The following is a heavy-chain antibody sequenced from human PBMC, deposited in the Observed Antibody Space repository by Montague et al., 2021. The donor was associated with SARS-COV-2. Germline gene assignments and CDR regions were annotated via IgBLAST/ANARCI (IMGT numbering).Heavy chain of an antibody. V-gene: IGHV4-59*08. J-gene: IGHJ4*02. Sequence: SETLSLTCTVSGGSISSYYWSWIRQPPGKGLEWIGYIYYSGSTNYNPSLKSRVTISVDTSKNQFSLKLSSVTAADTAVYYCAKGLMSGSYYLGLDYWGQGTLVTVSS. CDR3: AKGLMSGSYYLGLDY. D-gene: IGHD1-26*01. CDR2: IYYSGST. CDR1: GGSISSYY.